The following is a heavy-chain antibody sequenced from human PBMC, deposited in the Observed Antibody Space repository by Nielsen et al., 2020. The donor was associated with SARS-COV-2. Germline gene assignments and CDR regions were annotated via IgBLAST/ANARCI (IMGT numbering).Heavy chain of an antibody. J-gene: IGHJ6*02. D-gene: IGHD3-16*02. CDR3: ARDGSYTVRMDV. CDR2: ISSSSSYT. V-gene: IGHV3-11*05. Sequence: GESLKISCAASGFTFSDYYMSWIRQAPGKGLEWVSYISSSSSYTNYADSVKGRFTISRDNAKNSLYLQMNSLRAEDTAVYYCARDGSYTVRMDVWGQGTTVTVSS. CDR1: GFTFSDYY.